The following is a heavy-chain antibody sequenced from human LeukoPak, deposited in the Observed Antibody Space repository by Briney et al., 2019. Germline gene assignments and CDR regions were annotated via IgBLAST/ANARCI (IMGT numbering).Heavy chain of an antibody. V-gene: IGHV3-21*01. CDR3: AKDLRYYYGSGSYYYYYYMDV. CDR2: ISSSSSYI. D-gene: IGHD3-10*01. CDR1: GFTFSSYS. J-gene: IGHJ6*03. Sequence: GGSLRLSCAASGFTFSSYSMNWVRQAPGKGLEWVSSISSSSSYIYYADPVKGRFTISRDNAKNSLYLQMNSLRAEDTAVYYCAKDLRYYYGSGSYYYYYYMDVWGKGTTVTISS.